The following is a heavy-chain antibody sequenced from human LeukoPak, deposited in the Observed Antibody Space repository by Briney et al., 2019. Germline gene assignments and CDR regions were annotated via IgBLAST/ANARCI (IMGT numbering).Heavy chain of an antibody. V-gene: IGHV5-51*01. D-gene: IGHD5-18*01. Sequence: GESLKISCKGSGYRFNSYWIGWVRQMPGKGLEWMGVIYGGDSETRYSPSFQGHVTISADKSIWTAYLQWSSLKASDTAMYYCARHDSPSDLWPLYSYGSWGHTPSYYYYGMDVWGQGTTVTVSS. CDR3: ARHDSPSDLWPLYSYGSWGHTPSYYYYGMDV. CDR2: IYGGDSET. J-gene: IGHJ6*02. CDR1: GYRFNSYW.